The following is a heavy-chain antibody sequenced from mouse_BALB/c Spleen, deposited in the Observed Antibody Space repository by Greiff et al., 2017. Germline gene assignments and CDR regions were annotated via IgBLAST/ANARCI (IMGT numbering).Heavy chain of an antibody. CDR2: IYPGSGST. Sequence: LQQPGSELVRPGASVKLSCKASGYTFTSYWMHWVKQRHGQGLEWIGNIYPGSGSTNYDEKFKSKGTLTVDTSSSTAYMHLSSLTSEDSAVYYCTRYYFDYWGQGTTLTVSS. J-gene: IGHJ2*01. V-gene: IGHV1S22*01. CDR1: GYTFTSYW. CDR3: TRYYFDY.